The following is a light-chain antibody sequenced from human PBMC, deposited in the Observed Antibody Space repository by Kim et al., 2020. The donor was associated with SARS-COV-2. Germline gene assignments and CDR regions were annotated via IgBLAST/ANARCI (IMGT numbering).Light chain of an antibody. CDR2: DNN. Sequence: GQRVTISCSGNNSNIVNNYVSWYQQLPGTAPKLLIYDNNKRPSGIPDRFSGSKSGTSATLGITGLQTEDEADYYCGTWDSSLSARVFGGGTQLTVL. CDR3: GTWDSSLSARV. CDR1: NSNIVNNY. V-gene: IGLV1-51*01. J-gene: IGLJ3*02.